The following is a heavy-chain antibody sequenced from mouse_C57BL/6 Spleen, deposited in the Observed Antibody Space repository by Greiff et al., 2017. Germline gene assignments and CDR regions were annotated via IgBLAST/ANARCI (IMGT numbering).Heavy chain of an antibody. V-gene: IGHV1-82*01. D-gene: IGHD2-5*01. J-gene: IGHJ4*01. CDR2: IYPGDGDT. CDR3: AREGAYSNYYAMDY. CDR1: GYAFSSSC. Sequence: VQLQQSGPELVKPGASVKISCKASGYAFSSSCMNWVKQRPGKGLEWIGRIYPGDGDTNYNGKFKGKATLTADKSSSTAYMQLSSLTSEDSAVYFCAREGAYSNYYAMDYWGQGTSVTVSS.